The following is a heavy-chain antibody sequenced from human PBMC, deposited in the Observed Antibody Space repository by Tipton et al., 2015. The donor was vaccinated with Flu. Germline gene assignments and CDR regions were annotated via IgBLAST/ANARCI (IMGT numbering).Heavy chain of an antibody. V-gene: IGHV3-7*01. D-gene: IGHD6-19*01. CDR1: GFRFNTFW. Sequence: SLRLSCAASGFRFNTFWMNWVRQAPGKGLEWVAIIKQDASEKLYVDSVEGRFTISRDNAKNSLSLQMDSLRGDDTAVYYCAGGSGWLITVWGQGTLVTVSS. CDR2: IKQDASEK. J-gene: IGHJ4*02. CDR3: AGGSGWLITV.